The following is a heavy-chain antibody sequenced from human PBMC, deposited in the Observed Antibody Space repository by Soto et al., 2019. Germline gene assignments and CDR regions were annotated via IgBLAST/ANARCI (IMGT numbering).Heavy chain of an antibody. Sequence: GESLKISCQGSGYSFTSYWIGWVRQLPGKGLEWMGIIYPGDSDTRYSPSFQGQVTISADKSISTAYLQWSSLKASDTAMYYCARYLGSSYVDYYYYYMDVWGKGTTVTVSS. CDR1: GYSFTSYW. J-gene: IGHJ6*03. D-gene: IGHD5-12*01. CDR3: ARYLGSSYVDYYYYYMDV. CDR2: IYPGDSDT. V-gene: IGHV5-51*01.